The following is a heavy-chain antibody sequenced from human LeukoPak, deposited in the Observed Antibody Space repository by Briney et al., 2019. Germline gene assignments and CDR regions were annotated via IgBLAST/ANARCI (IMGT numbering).Heavy chain of an antibody. Sequence: ASVKVSCKASGYTFTSYYMHWVRPAPGQGLEWMGILNPSGGSTSYAQKFQGRVIMTRDTSTSTVYMELSSLRSEDTAVYYCAREGLGIAAAGPDYWGQGTLVTVSS. J-gene: IGHJ4*02. CDR1: GYTFTSYY. V-gene: IGHV1-46*01. CDR3: AREGLGIAAAGPDY. D-gene: IGHD6-13*01. CDR2: LNPSGGST.